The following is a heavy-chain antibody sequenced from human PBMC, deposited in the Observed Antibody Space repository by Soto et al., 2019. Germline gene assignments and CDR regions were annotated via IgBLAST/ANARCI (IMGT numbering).Heavy chain of an antibody. Sequence: GGSLRLSCAASGFTFSSYAMSWVRQAPGKGLEWVSAISGSGGSTYYADSVKGRFTISRDNSKNTLYLQMNSLRAEDTAVYYCAKILCDPRRDPSYYCYMDVWGKGTTVTVSS. D-gene: IGHD3-3*01. CDR3: AKILCDPRRDPSYYCYMDV. V-gene: IGHV3-23*01. CDR2: ISGSGGST. J-gene: IGHJ6*03. CDR1: GFTFSSYA.